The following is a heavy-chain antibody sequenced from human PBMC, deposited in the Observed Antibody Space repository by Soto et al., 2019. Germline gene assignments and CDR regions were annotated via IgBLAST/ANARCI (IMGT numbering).Heavy chain of an antibody. CDR2: VSPIGTP. J-gene: IGHJ6*02. CDR1: GDSISGGYY. CDR3: ARDLGSYGVDG. Sequence: QVQLQESGPGLVKPSQTLSLTCSVSGDSISGGYYWSWIRHHPAKGLEWIGYVSPIGTPYYSPSLSSRVSSSMHTSKNQLSLEVTSGSAADTAVYYCARDLGSYGVDGWAKVPRSPSP. V-gene: IGHV4-31*03.